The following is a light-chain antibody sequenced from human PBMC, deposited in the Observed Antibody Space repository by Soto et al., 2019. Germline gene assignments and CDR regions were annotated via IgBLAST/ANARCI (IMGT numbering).Light chain of an antibody. CDR2: DVS. Sequence: QSALTQPRSVSGSPGQSVTISCTGTSSDVGGYNYVSWYQQHPGKAPKLMIYDVSKRPSGVPDCFSGSKSGNTASLTISGLQAKDEADYYGCSYAGSYTLYVFGTGTRSPS. CDR1: SSDVGGYNY. V-gene: IGLV2-11*01. CDR3: CSYAGSYTLYV. J-gene: IGLJ1*01.